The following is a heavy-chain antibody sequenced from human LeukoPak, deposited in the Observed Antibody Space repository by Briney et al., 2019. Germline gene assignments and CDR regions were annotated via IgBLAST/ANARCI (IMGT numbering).Heavy chain of an antibody. V-gene: IGHV3-21*01. CDR2: ISSSSSYI. D-gene: IGHD6-13*01. CDR3: ARTGIAVAATTGESEILNWFDP. J-gene: IGHJ5*02. Sequence: GGSLRLSCAASGFTFSSYSMNWVRQAPGKGLEWVSSISSSSSYIYYADSVKGRFTISRDNAKNSLYLQMNSLRAEDTAVYYCARTGIAVAATTGESEILNWFDPWGQGTLVTVSS. CDR1: GFTFSSYS.